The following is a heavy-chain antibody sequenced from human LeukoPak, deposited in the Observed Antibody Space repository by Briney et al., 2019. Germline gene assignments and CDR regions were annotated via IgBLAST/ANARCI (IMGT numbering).Heavy chain of an antibody. J-gene: IGHJ4*02. Sequence: PGGSLRLSCAASGFTFSSYAVNWVRQAPGKGLEWVSGISGSGGSTYYADSVKGRFTISRDNSKNTLYLQMNSLRAEDTAVYYCAKDLSDGSGYYCEEGFDYWGQGTLVTVSS. V-gene: IGHV3-23*01. CDR1: GFTFSSYA. D-gene: IGHD3-22*01. CDR2: ISGSGGST. CDR3: AKDLSDGSGYYCEEGFDY.